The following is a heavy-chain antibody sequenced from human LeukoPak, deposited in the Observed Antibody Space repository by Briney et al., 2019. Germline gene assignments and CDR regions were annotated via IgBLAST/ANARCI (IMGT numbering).Heavy chain of an antibody. J-gene: IGHJ1*01. Sequence: TGESLKISCKGSGYSFTTYWIAWVRQMPGKGLEWVGVIYPGDSDTRYSPSFQGQVTISADKSISTAYLQWSSLKASDSAMYYCARLMDASSSGYFQYWGQGTLVTVSS. D-gene: IGHD6-6*01. V-gene: IGHV5-51*01. CDR3: ARLMDASSSGYFQY. CDR2: IYPGDSDT. CDR1: GYSFTTYW.